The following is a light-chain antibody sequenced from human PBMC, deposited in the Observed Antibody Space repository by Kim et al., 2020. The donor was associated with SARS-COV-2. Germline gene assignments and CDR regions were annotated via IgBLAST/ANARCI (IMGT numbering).Light chain of an antibody. Sequence: QSALTQPRSVSGSPGQSVTISCTGTSSDVGGYNYVSWYQQYPGKAPKLMIYDVSQRPSGVPDRFSGSKSGNMASLTISGLQAEDEADYYCCSYAGSYTRVFGGGTQLTVL. CDR1: SSDVGGYNY. J-gene: IGLJ3*02. V-gene: IGLV2-11*01. CDR2: DVS. CDR3: CSYAGSYTRV.